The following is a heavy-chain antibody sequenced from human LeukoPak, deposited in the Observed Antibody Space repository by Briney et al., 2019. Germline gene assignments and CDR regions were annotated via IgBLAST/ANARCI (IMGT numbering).Heavy chain of an antibody. CDR3: ARARGYSHFFDY. J-gene: IGHJ4*02. D-gene: IGHD5-18*01. Sequence: WASVKVSCKASGGTFSSYAISWVRQAPGQGLEWMGGIIPIFGTANYAQKFQGRVTITADESTSTAYMELSSLRSEDTAVYYCARARGYSHFFDYWGQGTLVTVSS. V-gene: IGHV1-69*13. CDR1: GGTFSSYA. CDR2: IIPIFGTA.